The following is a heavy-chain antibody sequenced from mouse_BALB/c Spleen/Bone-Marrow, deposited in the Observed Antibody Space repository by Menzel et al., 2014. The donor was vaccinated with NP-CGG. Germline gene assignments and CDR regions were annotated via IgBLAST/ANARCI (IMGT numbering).Heavy chain of an antibody. J-gene: IGHJ4*01. V-gene: IGHV1-62-2*01. CDR3: ARHEEGGYDYDVGSYAMDY. CDR1: GYTFTEYI. Sequence: VQLQQSGAGLVKPGASVELSCKASGYTFTEYIIHWVKQRSGQGLEWIGWFYPGSDSIKYNEKFRDKATLTADKSSNTVYMELSKLTSEDSAVYFCARHEEGGYDYDVGSYAMDYWGQGTSVTVSS. CDR2: FYPGSDSI. D-gene: IGHD2-4*01.